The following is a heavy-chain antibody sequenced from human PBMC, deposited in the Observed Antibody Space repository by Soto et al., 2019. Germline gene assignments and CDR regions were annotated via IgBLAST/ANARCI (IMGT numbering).Heavy chain of an antibody. CDR2: VSAGGDMT. Sequence: DVQLLESGGHLVQPGGSLRLSCAASGFTFSSYAMSWVRQAPGKGLEWVSSVSAGGDMTYYSDSVKGRFTISRDNSNNPLFLQMNSLRIEYPALYYCARGDRGGSGSPASYYYACLDVWGQGTTVTVS. D-gene: IGHD1-26*01. V-gene: IGHV3-23*01. CDR1: GFTFSSYA. CDR3: ARGDRGGSGSPASYYYACLDV. J-gene: IGHJ6*02.